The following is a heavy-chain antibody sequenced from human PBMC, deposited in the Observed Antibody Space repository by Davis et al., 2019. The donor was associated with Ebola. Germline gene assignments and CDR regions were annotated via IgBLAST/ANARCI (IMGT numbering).Heavy chain of an antibody. CDR3: ARDRESYDFWSGYFDY. V-gene: IGHV3-49*04. J-gene: IGHJ4*02. CDR1: GFTFGDYA. CDR2: IRSKAYGGTT. Sequence: GGSLRLSCTASGFTFGDYAMSWVRQAPGKGLEWVGFIRSKAYGGTTEYAASVKGRFTISRDDSKSIAYLQMNSLRAEDTAVYYCARDRESYDFWSGYFDYWGQGTLVTVSS. D-gene: IGHD3-3*01.